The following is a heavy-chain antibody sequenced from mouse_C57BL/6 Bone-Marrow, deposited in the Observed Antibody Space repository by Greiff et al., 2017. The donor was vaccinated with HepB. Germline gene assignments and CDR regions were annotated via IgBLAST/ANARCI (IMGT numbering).Heavy chain of an antibody. D-gene: IGHD2-3*01. J-gene: IGHJ3*01. CDR1: GYSITSGYY. CDR3: ARVVEDDGYLAWFAY. V-gene: IGHV3-6*01. Sequence: EVKLEESGPGLVKPSQSLSLTCSVTGYSITSGYYWNWIRQFPGNKLEWMGYISYDGSNNYNPSLKNRISITRDTSKNQFFLKLNSVTTEDTATYYCARVVEDDGYLAWFAYWGQGTLVTVSA. CDR2: ISYDGSN.